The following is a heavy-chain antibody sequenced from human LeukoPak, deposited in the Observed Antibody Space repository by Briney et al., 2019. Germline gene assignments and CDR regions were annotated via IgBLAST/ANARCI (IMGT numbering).Heavy chain of an antibody. Sequence: GGSLRLSCAASGFTFSRYSMHWVRQIPGKGLEYVSAVNDDGDRTYYADSVKARFTISRDNSKNTLFLQMGSLRAEDMAVYYCARVGDLNFYDFWGQGTLVIVSS. J-gene: IGHJ4*02. CDR3: ARVGDLNFYDF. V-gene: IGHV3-64*02. CDR2: VNDDGDRT. CDR1: GFTFSRYS. D-gene: IGHD1-20*01.